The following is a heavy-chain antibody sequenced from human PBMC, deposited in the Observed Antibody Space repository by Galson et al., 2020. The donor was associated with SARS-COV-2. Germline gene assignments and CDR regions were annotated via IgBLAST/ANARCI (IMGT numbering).Heavy chain of an antibody. CDR3: ARGQQTELLTPFDF. J-gene: IGHJ4*02. CDR1: GGSVSSGAFS. Sequence: PSETLSLICAVSGGSVSSGAFSWSWFRQPPGKGLEWIGYIYDSANTYYNPSLKSRVSISVDRSKNQFSLNLSSVTAADTAVYYCARGQQTELLTPFDFWGQGTLVTVSS. D-gene: IGHD1-26*01. V-gene: IGHV4-30-2*01. CDR2: IYDSANT.